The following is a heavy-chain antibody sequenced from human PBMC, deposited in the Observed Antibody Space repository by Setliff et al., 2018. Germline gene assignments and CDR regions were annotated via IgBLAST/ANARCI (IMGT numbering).Heavy chain of an antibody. CDR2: IKTRGEGGTT. J-gene: IGHJ4*02. Sequence: GGSLRLSCEASGFSFRDAWMIWVRQPPGKGLEWVGRIKTRGEGGTTDYAASVQGRFTISRDDSKNTLYLQMNSLKTEDTAVYYCTTVGLRGPFGWGQGTLVTVSS. CDR3: TTVGLRGPFG. D-gene: IGHD3-10*01. V-gene: IGHV3-15*01. CDR1: GFSFRDAW.